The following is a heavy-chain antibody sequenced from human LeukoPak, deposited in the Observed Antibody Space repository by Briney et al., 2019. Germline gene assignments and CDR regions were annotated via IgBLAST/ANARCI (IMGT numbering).Heavy chain of an antibody. J-gene: IGHJ4*02. D-gene: IGHD1-26*01. CDR2: ISTSTSTI. CDR1: GFIFSAYA. CDR3: ARGSGTYDF. V-gene: IGHV3-48*01. Sequence: PGGSLRLSCAASGFIFSAYAMNWVRQAPGKGLEWVSYISTSTSTIYYADSVKGRFTIPRDNAKNSLYLQMNSLRVEDTAVYYCARGSGTYDFWGQGTLVTASS.